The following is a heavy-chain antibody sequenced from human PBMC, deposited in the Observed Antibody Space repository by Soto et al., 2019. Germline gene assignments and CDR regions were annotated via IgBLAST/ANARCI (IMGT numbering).Heavy chain of an antibody. J-gene: IGHJ3*02. D-gene: IGHD3-22*01. CDR2: IYYSGST. CDR1: GGSISSGGYY. CDR3: ARGGAITMIVVVHAFDI. V-gene: IGHV4-31*03. Sequence: QVQLQQWGAGLLKPSQTLSLTCTVSGGSISSGGYYWSWIRQHPGKGLEWIGYIYYSGSTYYNPSLKSRVTISVDTSKNQFSLKLSSVTAADTAVYYCARGGAITMIVVVHAFDIWGQGTMVTVSS.